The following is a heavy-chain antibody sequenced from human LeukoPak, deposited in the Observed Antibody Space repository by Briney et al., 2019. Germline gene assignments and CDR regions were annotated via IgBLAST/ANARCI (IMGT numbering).Heavy chain of an antibody. CDR2: IKEDGSEK. V-gene: IGHV3-7*03. Sequence: PGGSLRLSCAASGFTLSSYWMSWVRQAPGKGLEWVANIKEDGSEKYYVDSVKGRFTTSRGNAKNSLYLHMNSLTAEDTAMYYGARDWVAGVPFDAFDIWGQGTMVSVSS. CDR3: ARDWVAGVPFDAFDI. D-gene: IGHD3-10*01. J-gene: IGHJ3*02. CDR1: GFTLSSYW.